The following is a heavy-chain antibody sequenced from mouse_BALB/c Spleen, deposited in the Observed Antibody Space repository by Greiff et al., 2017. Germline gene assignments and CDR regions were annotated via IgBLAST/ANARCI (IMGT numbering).Heavy chain of an antibody. CDR2: IHPYNGDT. Sequence: VQLQQSGPELVRPGASVKISCKASGYTFTGYFMNWVMQSPGQSLEWIGRIHPYNGDTFYNQKFKGKATLTVDKSSSTANMELRSLASEDSAVYYCARGGTTATGFAYWGQGTLVTVSA. CDR3: ARGGTTATGFAY. J-gene: IGHJ3*01. V-gene: IGHV1-20*02. D-gene: IGHD1-2*01. CDR1: GYTFTGYF.